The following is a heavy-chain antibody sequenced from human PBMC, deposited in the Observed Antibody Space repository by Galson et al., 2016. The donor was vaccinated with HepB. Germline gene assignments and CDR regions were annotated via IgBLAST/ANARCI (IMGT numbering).Heavy chain of an antibody. D-gene: IGHD3-9*01. CDR3: ARQNVLRNFDSLSETLFDY. V-gene: IGHV1-18*01. Sequence: SVKVSCKASGYTFTSYAISWVRQAPGQGPEWMGWISTYHGNTRYAQKLQGRVSLTTDTSTRTAYMELRNLTYDDTAVYYCARQNVLRNFDSLSETLFDYWGQGTLVTVSS. J-gene: IGHJ4*02. CDR1: GYTFTSYA. CDR2: ISTYHGNT.